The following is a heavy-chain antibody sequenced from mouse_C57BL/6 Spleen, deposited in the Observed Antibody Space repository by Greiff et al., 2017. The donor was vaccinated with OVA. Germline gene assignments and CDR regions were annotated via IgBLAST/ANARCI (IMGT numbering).Heavy chain of an antibody. Sequence: VQLQQSGAELVRPGASVKLSCTASGFNIKDYYMHWVKQRPEQGLDWIGRIDPEDGDTEYAPKFQGKATMTADTSSNTAYLQLSSLTSEDTAVYYCTSNWAWFAYWGQGTLVTVSA. J-gene: IGHJ3*01. CDR3: TSNWAWFAY. CDR1: GFNIKDYY. D-gene: IGHD4-1*01. V-gene: IGHV14-1*01. CDR2: IDPEDGDT.